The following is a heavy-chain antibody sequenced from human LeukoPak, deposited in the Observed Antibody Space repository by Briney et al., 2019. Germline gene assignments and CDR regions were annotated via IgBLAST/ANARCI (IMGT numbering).Heavy chain of an antibody. V-gene: IGHV4-34*01. CDR2: INHSGST. J-gene: IGHJ4*02. CDR3: ARGRRWYYYDSSGYSGYYFGY. Sequence: SETLSLTCAVYGGSFSGYYWSWIRQPPGKGLEWIGEINHSGSTNYNPSLKSRVTISVDTSKNQFSLKLSSVTAADTAVYYCARGRRWYYYDSSGYSGYYFGYWGQGTLVTVSS. CDR1: GGSFSGYY. D-gene: IGHD3-22*01.